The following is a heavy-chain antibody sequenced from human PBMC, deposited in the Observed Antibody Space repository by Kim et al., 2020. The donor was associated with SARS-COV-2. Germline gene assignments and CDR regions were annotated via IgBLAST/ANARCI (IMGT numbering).Heavy chain of an antibody. J-gene: IGHJ6*01. V-gene: IGHV3-53*01. D-gene: IGHD6-19*01. CDR3: ASELISASAYYGVD. Sequence: GGSLRLSCAASGLTVSGNYMRWVRRAPGKGLQWVAGVYSAGDRYEAESMRGGFASSRDNKDIVCLNMNSLRAGETSVYYGASELISASAYYGVD. CDR2: VYSAGDR. CDR1: GLTVSGNY.